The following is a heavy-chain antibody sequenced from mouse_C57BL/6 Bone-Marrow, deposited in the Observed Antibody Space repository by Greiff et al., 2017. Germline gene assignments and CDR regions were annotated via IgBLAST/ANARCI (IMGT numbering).Heavy chain of an antibody. CDR3: GRSASMDY. V-gene: IGHV1-22*01. D-gene: IGHD6-1*01. Sequence: VQLQQSGPELVKPGASVKMSCKASGYTFTDSNMHWVKQSHGKSLEWIGYINPNNGGTSYNQKFKGKATLTVNKSSSTAYMQLRSRTSEDAAVYYCGRSASMDYWGQGTSVTVSA. CDR1: GYTFTDSN. J-gene: IGHJ4*01. CDR2: INPNNGGT.